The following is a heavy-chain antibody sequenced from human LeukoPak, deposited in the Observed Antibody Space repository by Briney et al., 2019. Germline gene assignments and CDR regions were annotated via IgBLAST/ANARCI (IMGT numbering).Heavy chain of an antibody. Sequence: ASVEVSCKASGYTFTSYYMHWVRQAPGQGLEWMGIINPSGGSTSYAQKFQGRVTMTEDTSTDTAYMELSSLRSEDTAVYYCATDHRWSNGMGYWGQGTLVTVSS. CDR2: INPSGGST. CDR1: GYTFTSYY. CDR3: ATDHRWSNGMGY. V-gene: IGHV1-46*01. D-gene: IGHD2-8*02. J-gene: IGHJ4*02.